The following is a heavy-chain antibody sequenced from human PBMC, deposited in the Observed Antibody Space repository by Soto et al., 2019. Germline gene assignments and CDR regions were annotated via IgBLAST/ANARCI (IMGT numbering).Heavy chain of an antibody. V-gene: IGHV3-66*01. CDR3: AREARTVEWLRSDGAYFDY. Sequence: PGVSLRLSFAASGFTVSSNYMSWVRQAPGKGLEWVSVIYSGGSTYYADSVKGRFTISRDNSKNTLYLQMNSLRAEDTAVYYCAREARTVEWLRSDGAYFDYWGQGTLVTVSS. CDR1: GFTVSSNY. CDR2: IYSGGST. D-gene: IGHD5-12*01. J-gene: IGHJ4*02.